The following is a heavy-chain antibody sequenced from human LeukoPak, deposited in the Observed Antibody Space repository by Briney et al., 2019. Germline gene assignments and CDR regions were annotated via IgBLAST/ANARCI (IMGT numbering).Heavy chain of an antibody. D-gene: IGHD5-18*01. Sequence: GGSLRLSCATSGFTFSTYWMSWVRQAPGKGLEWVASIRQDGRDIFYVDSVKGRFTTSRDNAKTSLYLQMNSLRAEDTAVYYCAREPLYSYAYGMDVWGQGTTVTVSS. CDR3: AREPLYSYAYGMDV. V-gene: IGHV3-7*01. J-gene: IGHJ6*02. CDR2: IRQDGRDI. CDR1: GFTFSTYW.